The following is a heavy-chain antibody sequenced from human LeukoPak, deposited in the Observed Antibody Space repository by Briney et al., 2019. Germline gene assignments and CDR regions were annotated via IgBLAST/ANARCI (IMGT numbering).Heavy chain of an antibody. V-gene: IGHV4-39*07. CDR2: IYYNGST. D-gene: IGHD5-18*01. Sequence: SETLSLTCTVSGGSISSSSYYWGWIRQPPGKGLEWIGSIYYNGSTYYNPPLKSRVTISVDTSKNQFSLTLSSVTAADTAVYYCARGPPIYSYGLPTHWGQGTMVTVSS. CDR3: ARGPPIYSYGLPTH. CDR1: GGSISSSSYY. J-gene: IGHJ3*01.